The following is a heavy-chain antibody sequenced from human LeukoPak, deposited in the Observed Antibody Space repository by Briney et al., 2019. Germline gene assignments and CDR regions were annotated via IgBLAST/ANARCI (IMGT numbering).Heavy chain of an antibody. CDR1: GGSVSSGNYY. V-gene: IGHV4-61*01. CDR3: ARVLPESKWFPSPSWFDP. Sequence: SETLSLTCTVSGGSVSSGNYYWSWIRQPPGKGLEWIGYIYYSGSTNYNPSLKSRVTISVDTSKNQFSLKLSSVTAADTAVYYCARVLPESKWFPSPSWFDPWGQGTLVTVSS. CDR2: IYYSGST. J-gene: IGHJ5*02. D-gene: IGHD3-22*01.